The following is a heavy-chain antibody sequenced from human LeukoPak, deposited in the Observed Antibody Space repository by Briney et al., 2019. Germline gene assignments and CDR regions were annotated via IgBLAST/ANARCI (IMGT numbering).Heavy chain of an antibody. CDR2: IFSGDSDI. V-gene: IGHV5-51*01. CDR1: GYSFTSYW. D-gene: IGHD4-17*01. CDR3: ARHPTLYDNGPWPYVGMDV. J-gene: IGHJ6*04. Sequence: GESLQIFCNASGYSFTSYWIGWVRQMPGEGLVWMTVIFSGDSDIRYSPSFQGQVTISADKSISTAYLQWSSLKASDTAMYYCARHPTLYDNGPWPYVGMDVWGKGTTVTVSS.